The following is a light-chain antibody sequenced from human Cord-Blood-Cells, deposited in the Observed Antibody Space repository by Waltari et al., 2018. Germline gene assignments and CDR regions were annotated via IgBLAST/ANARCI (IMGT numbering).Light chain of an antibody. CDR1: QSVSSY. V-gene: IGKV3-11*01. CDR3: QQRSNWPPLT. Sequence: EIVLTQSPATLSLSPGERATPSCRASQSVSSYLAWYQQKPGQAPRLLIYDASNMATGIPARFSGSVSGTDFTLTISSLEPEDFAVYYCQQRSNWPPLTFGGGTKVEIK. J-gene: IGKJ4*01. CDR2: DAS.